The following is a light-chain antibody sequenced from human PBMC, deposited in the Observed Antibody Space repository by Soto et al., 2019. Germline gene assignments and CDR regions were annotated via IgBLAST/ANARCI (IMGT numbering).Light chain of an antibody. CDR1: QSVSSY. Sequence: EIVLTQTPATQSLSPGERATLSCRASQSVSSYLAWYQQKPGQAPRLLIYDASNRATGIPARFSGSGSGTDFTLTISSLEPEDFAVYYCQQRSNWRNTFGQGTRLEIK. V-gene: IGKV3-11*01. CDR2: DAS. CDR3: QQRSNWRNT. J-gene: IGKJ5*01.